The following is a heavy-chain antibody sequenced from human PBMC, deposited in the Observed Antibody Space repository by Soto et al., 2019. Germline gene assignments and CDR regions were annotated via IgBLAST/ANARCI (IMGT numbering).Heavy chain of an antibody. J-gene: IGHJ4*02. V-gene: IGHV4-39*01. CDR1: GGSISSSSYY. Sequence: QLQLQESGPGLVKPSETLSLTCTVSGGSISSSSYYWGWIRQPPGKGLEWIGSIYYSGSTYYNPSLTGRVTLSVDTSKNQFSLKLSSVTAADTAVYYCARHTPAISISDHWGQGTLVTVSS. CDR3: ARHTPAISISDH. D-gene: IGHD2-15*01. CDR2: IYYSGST.